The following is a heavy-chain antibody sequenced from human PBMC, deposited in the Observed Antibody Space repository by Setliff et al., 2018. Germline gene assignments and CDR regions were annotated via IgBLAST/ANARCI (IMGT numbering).Heavy chain of an antibody. V-gene: IGHV4-4*08. CDR3: ARALASGSYYGSGSYYNDGWFDP. J-gene: IGHJ5*02. Sequence: SETLSLTCSVSGASISSYFWTWIRQPPGKGLEWIGNIHTSESTKYNPSLKSRVTIALDTSKRQFSLKLTSVTAADTAVYYCARALASGSYYGSGSYYNDGWFDPWGQGTLVTVSS. D-gene: IGHD3-10*01. CDR2: IHTSEST. CDR1: GASISSYF.